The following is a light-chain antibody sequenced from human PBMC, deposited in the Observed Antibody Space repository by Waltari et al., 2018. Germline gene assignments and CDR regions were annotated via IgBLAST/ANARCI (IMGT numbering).Light chain of an antibody. CDR1: QSINSW. Sequence: DIQMTQFPSTRPASVGDRVTITCRASQSINSWLAWYQQKPGKAPKLLIYKASSLESGVPSRFSGSGSGTEFTLTISSLQPDDFATYYCQQYNSYSYTFGQGTKLEIK. CDR3: QQYNSYSYT. V-gene: IGKV1-5*03. J-gene: IGKJ2*01. CDR2: KAS.